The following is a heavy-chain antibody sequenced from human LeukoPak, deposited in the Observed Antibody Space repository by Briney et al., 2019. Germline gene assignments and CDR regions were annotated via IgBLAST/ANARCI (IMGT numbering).Heavy chain of an antibody. J-gene: IGHJ4*02. D-gene: IGHD4-17*01. CDR3: ARPIGYGDLYFDY. CDR1: GFTFSSYE. V-gene: IGHV3-48*03. CDR2: ISSSGSTI. Sequence: PGGSLRLSCAASGFTFSSYEMNWVRQAPGKGLEWVSYISSSGSTIYYADSVKGRFTISRDNAKNSLYLQMNSLRAEGTAVYYCARPIGYGDLYFDYWGQGTLVTVSS.